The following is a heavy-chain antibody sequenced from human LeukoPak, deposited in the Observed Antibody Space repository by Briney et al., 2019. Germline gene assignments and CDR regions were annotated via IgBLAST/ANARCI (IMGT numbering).Heavy chain of an antibody. J-gene: IGHJ3*02. CDR2: IYSGGST. V-gene: IGHV3-53*04. CDR3: ASNPGGYFDWSQAFDI. CDR1: GFTVSSNY. D-gene: IGHD3-9*01. Sequence: PGGSLRLSCAASGFTVSSNYMSWVRQAPGKGLEWVSVIYSGGSTYYADSVKGRFTISRHNSKNTLYLQMNSLRAEDTAVYYCASNPGGYFDWSQAFDIWGQGTMVTVSS.